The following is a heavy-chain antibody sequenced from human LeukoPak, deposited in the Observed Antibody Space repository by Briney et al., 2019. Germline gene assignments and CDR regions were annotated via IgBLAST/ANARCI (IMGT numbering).Heavy chain of an antibody. CDR1: GGTFSSYA. V-gene: IGHV1-69*04. Sequence: AASVKVSRKASGGTFSSYAISWVRQAPGQGLEWMGRIIPILGIANYAQKFQGRVTITADKSTSTAYMELSSLRSEDTAVYYCARGGYSYGRVFDYWGQGTLVTVSS. J-gene: IGHJ4*02. CDR3: ARGGYSYGRVFDY. D-gene: IGHD5-18*01. CDR2: IIPILGIA.